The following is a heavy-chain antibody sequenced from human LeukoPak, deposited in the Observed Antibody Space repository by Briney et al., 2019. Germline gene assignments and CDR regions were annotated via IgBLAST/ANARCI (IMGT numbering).Heavy chain of an antibody. CDR1: GGSFSGYY. V-gene: IGHV4-34*01. Sequence: SETLSLTCAVYGGSFSGYYWSWIRQPPGKGLEWIGEINHSGSTNYNPSLKSRVTISVDTSKNQFSLKLSSVTAADTAVYYCARGGRVAVAAYEGYWFDPWGQGTLVTVSS. D-gene: IGHD6-19*01. J-gene: IGHJ5*02. CDR2: INHSGST. CDR3: ARGGRVAVAAYEGYWFDP.